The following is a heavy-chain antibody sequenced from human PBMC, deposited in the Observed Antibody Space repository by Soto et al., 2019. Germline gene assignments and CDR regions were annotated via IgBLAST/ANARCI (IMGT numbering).Heavy chain of an antibody. J-gene: IGHJ4*02. CDR3: ARAHYFWGSYHRPDY. Sequence: QVQLVQSGAEVKKPGSSVKVSCKASGGTFSSYTISWVRQAPGQGREWMGRIIPILGIANYAQKFQGRVTITADKSTSTAYMELSSLRSEDTAVYYCARAHYFWGSYHRPDYWGQGTLVTVSS. D-gene: IGHD3-16*02. CDR1: GGTFSSYT. CDR2: IIPILGIA. V-gene: IGHV1-69*02.